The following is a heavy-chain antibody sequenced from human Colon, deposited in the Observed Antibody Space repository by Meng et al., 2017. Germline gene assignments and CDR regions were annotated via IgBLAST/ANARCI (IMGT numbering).Heavy chain of an antibody. V-gene: IGHV1-18*01. CDR3: ARDRQWLGSDY. CDR1: GYIFTTYG. CDR2: ISAYNGNT. Sequence: QVEFVQSGAEVKQPGASVKVSCKASGYIFTTYGISWVRQAPGEGLEWMGWISAYNGNTNSAQKFQDRVTMTTDTSTNTAYMELRSLRSDDTAMYYCARDRQWLGSDYWGQGTLVTVSS. J-gene: IGHJ4*02. D-gene: IGHD6-19*01.